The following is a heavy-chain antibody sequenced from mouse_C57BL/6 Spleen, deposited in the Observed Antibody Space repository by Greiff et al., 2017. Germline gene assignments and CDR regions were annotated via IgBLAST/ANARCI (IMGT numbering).Heavy chain of an antibody. J-gene: IGHJ4*01. V-gene: IGHV1-39*01. CDR1: GYSFTDYN. CDR3: ARWANWDVGYAMDY. CDR2: INPNYGTT. Sequence: VQLQQSGPELVKPGASVKISCKASGYSFTDYNMNWVKQSNGKSLDWIGVINPNYGTTSYNQKFKGKATLTVDQSSSTAYMQLNSLTSEDSAVXYCARWANWDVGYAMDYWGQGTAVTGSA. D-gene: IGHD4-1*01.